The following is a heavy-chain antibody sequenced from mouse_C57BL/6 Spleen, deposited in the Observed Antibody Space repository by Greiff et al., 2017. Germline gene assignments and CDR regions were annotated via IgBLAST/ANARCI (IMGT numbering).Heavy chain of an antibody. V-gene: IGHV1-52*01. CDR1: GYTFTSYW. D-gene: IGHD2-4*01. Sequence: VQLQQPGAELVRPGSSVKLSCKASGYTFTSYWMHWVKQRPIQGLEWIGNIDPSDSGTHYNQKFKDKATLTVDKSSSTAYMQLSSLTSEDSAVYYCTRGVDYDSWFAYWGQGTLVTVSA. J-gene: IGHJ3*01. CDR3: TRGVDYDSWFAY. CDR2: IDPSDSGT.